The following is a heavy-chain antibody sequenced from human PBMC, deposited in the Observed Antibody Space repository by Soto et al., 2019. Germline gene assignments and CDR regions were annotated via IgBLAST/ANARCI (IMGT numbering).Heavy chain of an antibody. D-gene: IGHD6-19*01. CDR1: GYTFTGYY. V-gene: IGHV1-2*04. J-gene: IGHJ6*02. Sequence: QVQLVQSGAEVKKPGASVKVSCKASGYTFTGYYMHWVRQAPGQGLEWMGWINPNSGGTNYAQKFQGWVTMTRDTSISTAYMELSRLRSDDTAVYYWARAVAGTGYYYYGMDVWGQGTTVTVSS. CDR3: ARAVAGTGYYYYGMDV. CDR2: INPNSGGT.